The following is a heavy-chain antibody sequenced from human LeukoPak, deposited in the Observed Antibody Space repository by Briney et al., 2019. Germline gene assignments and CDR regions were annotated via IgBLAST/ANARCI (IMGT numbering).Heavy chain of an antibody. J-gene: IGHJ3*02. CDR3: ARGRLRVIDAFDI. D-gene: IGHD2-21*01. CDR2: ISGSGGST. Sequence: GGSLRLSCAASGFTFSNNGLSWVRQAPGKGLEWVSVISGSGGSTYYADSVKGRFTISRDNSKNTLYLQMDSLRAGDTAVYYCARGRLRVIDAFDIWGQGTMVTVSS. V-gene: IGHV3-23*01. CDR1: GFTFSNNG.